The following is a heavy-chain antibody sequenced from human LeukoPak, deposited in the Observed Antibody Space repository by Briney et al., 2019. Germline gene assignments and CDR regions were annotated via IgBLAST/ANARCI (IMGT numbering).Heavy chain of an antibody. CDR1: GFTFSSYG. Sequence: PGGSLRLSCAASGFTFSSYGIHWVRQAPGKGLEWVAVISYEGSYQYYADSVKGRFTISRDNSKNMVFLQMNSLSAEDTAVYYCARTREQWQLLDYWGQGTLVTVSS. D-gene: IGHD1-26*01. CDR2: ISYEGSYQ. V-gene: IGHV3-30*03. CDR3: ARTREQWQLLDY. J-gene: IGHJ4*02.